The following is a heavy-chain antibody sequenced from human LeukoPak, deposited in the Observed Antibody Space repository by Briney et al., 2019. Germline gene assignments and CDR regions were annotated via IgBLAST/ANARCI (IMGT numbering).Heavy chain of an antibody. V-gene: IGHV1-69*05. D-gene: IGHD1-26*01. CDR3: ARGPYGWYYFDT. CDR2: IVPIFATP. Sequence: SVKVSCKASGGTFSSSSISWVRQAPGQGLEWMGRIVPIFATPNYAQKFQGRVTITTDESTNTAYMELTSLRSDDTAVYYCARGPYGWYYFDTWGQGTLVTVTS. CDR1: GGTFSSSS. J-gene: IGHJ5*02.